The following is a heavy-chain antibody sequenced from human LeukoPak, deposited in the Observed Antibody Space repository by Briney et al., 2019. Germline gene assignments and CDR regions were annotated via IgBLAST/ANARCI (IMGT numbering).Heavy chain of an antibody. D-gene: IGHD3-10*01. Sequence: SETLSLTCAVYGGSFSGYYWSWSRQPPGKGLEWIGEINHSGGTNYNPSLKRRVTISVDTSKNQFSLKLSSVTAADTAVYYCVLEVTMVRGVIPERIDYWGQGTLVTVSS. J-gene: IGHJ4*02. CDR3: VLEVTMVRGVIPERIDY. CDR1: GGSFSGYY. V-gene: IGHV4-34*01. CDR2: INHSGGT.